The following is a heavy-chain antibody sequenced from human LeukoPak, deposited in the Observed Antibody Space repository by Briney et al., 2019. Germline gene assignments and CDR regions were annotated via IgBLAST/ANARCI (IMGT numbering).Heavy chain of an antibody. D-gene: IGHD2-15*01. Sequence: GASVKVSFKASGYTFTSYYMHWVRQAPGQGLEWMGIINPSGGSTSYAQKFQGRVTMTRDTSTSTVYMELSSLRSEDTAVYYCARDDCSGGSCHRFDYWGQGTLVTVSS. CDR2: INPSGGST. V-gene: IGHV1-46*01. J-gene: IGHJ4*02. CDR1: GYTFTSYY. CDR3: ARDDCSGGSCHRFDY.